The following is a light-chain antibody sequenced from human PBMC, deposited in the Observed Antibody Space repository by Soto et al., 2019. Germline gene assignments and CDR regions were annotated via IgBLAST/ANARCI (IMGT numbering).Light chain of an antibody. Sequence: IQLTQSPSSLSASVGDRVTITCRASQGVSSYLAWYQQKPGKAPKLLIYAASTLQTGVPSRFSGSGSGTDFTLPISSLQPEDSATYFFQQFNDYPRPFGPGTRVDIK. CDR3: QQFNDYPRP. CDR1: QGVSSY. J-gene: IGKJ3*01. CDR2: AAS. V-gene: IGKV1-9*01.